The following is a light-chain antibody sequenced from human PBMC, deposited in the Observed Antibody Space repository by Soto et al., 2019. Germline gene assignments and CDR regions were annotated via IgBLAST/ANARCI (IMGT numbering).Light chain of an antibody. CDR1: SSDVGNYNL. V-gene: IGLV2-23*01. J-gene: IGLJ7*01. Sequence: QSALTQPASVSGSPGQSITISCTGTSSDVGNYNLVSWYQQHPGKAPKLMLYEGSKRPSGVSNRFSGSKSGNTASLTISGLQAEDEADYYCCSYAGSSTAVFGGGTQLTVL. CDR3: CSYAGSSTAV. CDR2: EGS.